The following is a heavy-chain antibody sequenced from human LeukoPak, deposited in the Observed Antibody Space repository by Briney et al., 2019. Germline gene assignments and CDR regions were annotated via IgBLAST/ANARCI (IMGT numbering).Heavy chain of an antibody. V-gene: IGHV1-24*01. CDR2: FDPEDGET. CDR3: ATAVLDYGDPLFDY. D-gene: IGHD4-17*01. CDR1: GYTLTELS. J-gene: IGHJ4*02. Sequence: ASVKVSCKVSGYTLTELSMHWVRQAPGKGLEWMGGFDPEDGETIYAQKFQGRVTMTEDTSTDTAYMELSSLRSEDTAVCYCATAVLDYGDPLFDYWGQGTLVTVSS.